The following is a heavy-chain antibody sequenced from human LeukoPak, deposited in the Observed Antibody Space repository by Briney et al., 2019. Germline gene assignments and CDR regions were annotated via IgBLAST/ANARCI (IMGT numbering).Heavy chain of an antibody. CDR1: GGSISSTNFY. CDR3: CLHGGNSGPLYFAN. V-gene: IGHV4-39*01. D-gene: IGHD4-23*01. CDR2: ISSGGDS. J-gene: IGHJ4*02. Sequence: SETLSLTCTVSGGSISSTNFYWGWIRQPPGRGLEWIGTISSGGDSYYIPSLKSRLTISVDTSKNQFSFNLSSVTAADTAVYYCCLHGGNSGPLYFANWGQGTLVTVSS.